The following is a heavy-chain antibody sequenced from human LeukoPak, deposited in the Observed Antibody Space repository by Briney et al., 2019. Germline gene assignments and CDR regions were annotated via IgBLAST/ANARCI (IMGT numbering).Heavy chain of an antibody. Sequence: SVKVSCKASGGTFSSYAISWVRQAPGQGLEWMGRIIPILGIANYAQKFQGRVTITADKSTSTAYMELSSLRSEDTAVYYCAKEVFTGSGAAFDIWGQGTMVTVSS. CDR1: GGTFSSYA. CDR2: IIPILGIA. V-gene: IGHV1-69*04. J-gene: IGHJ3*02. D-gene: IGHD1-14*01. CDR3: AKEVFTGSGAAFDI.